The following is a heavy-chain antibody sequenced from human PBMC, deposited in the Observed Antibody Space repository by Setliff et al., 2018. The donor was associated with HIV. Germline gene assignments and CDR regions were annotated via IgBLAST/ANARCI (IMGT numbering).Heavy chain of an antibody. J-gene: IGHJ5*02. CDR2: INPNSGAT. D-gene: IGHD1-26*01. Sequence: ASVKVSCKVSGYTFSAYYLHWVRRAPGQGLEWMGWINPNSGATKYAQNFQGRVTMTRDTSISTAYMDLSSLTSDDTAVYYCALASIVSTARWNHWGRGTLVTV. CDR1: GYTFSAYY. CDR3: ALASIVSTARWNH. V-gene: IGHV1-2*02.